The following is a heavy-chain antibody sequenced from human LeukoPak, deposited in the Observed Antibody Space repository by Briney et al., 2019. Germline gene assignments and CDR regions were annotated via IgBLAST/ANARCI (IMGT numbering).Heavy chain of an antibody. CDR1: GGTFSSYA. V-gene: IGHV1-69*05. CDR2: IIPIFGTA. Sequence: ASVKVSCKASGGTFSSYAISWVRQAPGRGLEWMGGIIPIFGTANYAQKFQGRVTITTDESTSTAYMELSSLRSEDTAVYYCARSRTIPAYSSSWYEDYWGQGTLVTVSS. CDR3: ARSRTIPAYSSSWYEDY. J-gene: IGHJ4*02. D-gene: IGHD6-13*01.